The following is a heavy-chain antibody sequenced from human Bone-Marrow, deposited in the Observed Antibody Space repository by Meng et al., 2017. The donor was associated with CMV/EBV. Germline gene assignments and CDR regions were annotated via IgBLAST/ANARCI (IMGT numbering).Heavy chain of an antibody. D-gene: IGHD5-24*01. Sequence: SETLSLTCAVYGGSFSGYYWSWIRQPPGKGLEWIGEINHSGSTNYNPSLKSRVTISVDTSKNQFSLKLSSVTAADTAVYYCARGVETARDWGQGTLVTVSS. CDR3: ARGVETARD. CDR2: INHSGST. V-gene: IGHV4-34*01. CDR1: GGSFSGYY. J-gene: IGHJ4*02.